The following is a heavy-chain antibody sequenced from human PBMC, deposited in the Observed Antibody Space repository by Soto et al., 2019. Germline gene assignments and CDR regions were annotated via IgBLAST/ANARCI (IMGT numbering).Heavy chain of an antibody. Sequence: QVQLQESGPGLVKPSETLSLTCTVSGGSVSSGSYYWSWIRQPPGKGLEWIGYIYYTGSTNYNPSLKSRVTILVATSKNQFSLKLRSVTAADTAVYYCAREDYYDSRGFSGSYHGMDVWGQGTTVTVSS. V-gene: IGHV4-61*01. CDR1: GGSVSSGSYY. J-gene: IGHJ6*02. CDR2: IYYTGST. D-gene: IGHD3-22*01. CDR3: AREDYYDSRGFSGSYHGMDV.